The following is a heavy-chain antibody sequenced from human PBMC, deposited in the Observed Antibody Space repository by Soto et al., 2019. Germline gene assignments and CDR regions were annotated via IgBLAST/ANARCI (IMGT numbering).Heavy chain of an antibody. Sequence: GGSQRLSYAASGLTFSNAWMSWVRQAPGKGLEWVGRIKSKTDGGTTDYAAPVKGRLTISRDDSKNTLYLQMNSLKTEDTAVYYCTTDAYYYDSSGYYYAEYFQHWGQGTLVTVSS. J-gene: IGHJ1*01. CDR3: TTDAYYYDSSGYYYAEYFQH. V-gene: IGHV3-15*01. CDR1: GLTFSNAW. D-gene: IGHD3-22*01. CDR2: IKSKTDGGTT.